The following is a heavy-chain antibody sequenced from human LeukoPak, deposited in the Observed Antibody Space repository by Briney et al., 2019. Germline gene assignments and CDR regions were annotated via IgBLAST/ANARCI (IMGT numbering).Heavy chain of an antibody. J-gene: IGHJ4*02. Sequence: PSETLSLTCTVSGGSISSGGYYWSWIRQHPGKGLEWIGYIYYSGSTYYNPSLKSRVTIPVDTSKNQFSLKLSSVTAAEAAVYFCARVYLPRGSYYDYWGQGTLVTVSS. V-gene: IGHV4-31*03. CDR3: ARVYLPRGSYYDY. D-gene: IGHD1-26*01. CDR1: GGSISSGGYY. CDR2: IYYSGST.